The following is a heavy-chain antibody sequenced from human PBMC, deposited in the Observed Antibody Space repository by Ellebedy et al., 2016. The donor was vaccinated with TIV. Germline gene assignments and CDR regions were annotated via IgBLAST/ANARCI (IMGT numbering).Heavy chain of an antibody. D-gene: IGHD3-22*01. CDR2: IRNKRRSHTT. CDR1: GLTFSDYH. J-gene: IGHJ4*02. Sequence: GGSLRLSCAASGLTFSDYHMDWVRQAPGKGLEWIGRIRNKRRSHTTEDAASVKGRFTVSRDDSKSSLYLQTNSLKIEDTAVYYCAASSDGNILDYWGQGILVTVSS. CDR3: AASSDGNILDY. V-gene: IGHV3-72*01.